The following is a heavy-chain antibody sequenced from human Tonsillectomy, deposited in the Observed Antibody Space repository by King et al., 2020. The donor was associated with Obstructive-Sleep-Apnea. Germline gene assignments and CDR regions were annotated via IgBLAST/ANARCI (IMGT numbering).Heavy chain of an antibody. CDR3: ARDYLPLSIAAPCH. Sequence: VQLVESGGGLVKPGGSLRLSCAASGFTFSSYSMNCVRQAPGKGLEWVSSISSSSSYIYYADSVKGRFTISRDNAKNSLYLQMNSLRAEDTAVYYCARDYLPLSIAAPCHWGQGTLVTVSS. V-gene: IGHV3-21*01. CDR2: ISSSSSYI. J-gene: IGHJ4*02. CDR1: GFTFSSYS. D-gene: IGHD6-6*01.